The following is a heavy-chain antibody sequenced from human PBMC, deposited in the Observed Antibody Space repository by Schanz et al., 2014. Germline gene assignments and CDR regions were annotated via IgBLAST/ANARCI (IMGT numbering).Heavy chain of an antibody. V-gene: IGHV1-69*02. CDR1: GGTFSSDT. CDR2: IVPIAGIT. D-gene: IGHD2-21*01. J-gene: IGHJ4*02. Sequence: QVHLVQSGAEVKKPGSSVKVSCKASGGTFSSDTFSWVRQAPGQGLEWMGRIVPIAGITNYAQRFQGRVTITADTSTNTADMELSSLTSEDTAVHYCARGRGCYDYWGQGTLVTVSS. CDR3: ARGRGCYDY.